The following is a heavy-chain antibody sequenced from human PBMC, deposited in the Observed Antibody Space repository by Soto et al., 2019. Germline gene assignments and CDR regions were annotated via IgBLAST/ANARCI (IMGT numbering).Heavy chain of an antibody. Sequence: ASVKVSCKASGYTFAGYYMHWVRQAPGQGLEWMGWINPNSGGTNYAQKFQGWVTMTRDTSISTAYMELSRLRSDDTAVYYCAREGSSPHGLDYWGQGTLVTVSS. CDR2: INPNSGGT. J-gene: IGHJ4*02. CDR1: GYTFAGYY. D-gene: IGHD6-19*01. V-gene: IGHV1-2*04. CDR3: AREGSSPHGLDY.